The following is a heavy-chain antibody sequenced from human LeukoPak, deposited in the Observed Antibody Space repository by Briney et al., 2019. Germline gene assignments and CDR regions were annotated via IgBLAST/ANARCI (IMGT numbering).Heavy chain of an antibody. CDR3: ARGIGYFDWLFFS. CDR2: INPNGDYI. V-gene: IGHV3-21*06. CDR1: GFIFSSYN. Sequence: GGSLRLSCAASGFIFSSYNMNWVRQARGKGLEWVSSINPNGDYIYYADSVKGRFTISRDNAKNSLYLQMTSLKAEDTAVYFCARGIGYFDWLFFSWGQGTLLTVSS. J-gene: IGHJ5*02. D-gene: IGHD3-9*01.